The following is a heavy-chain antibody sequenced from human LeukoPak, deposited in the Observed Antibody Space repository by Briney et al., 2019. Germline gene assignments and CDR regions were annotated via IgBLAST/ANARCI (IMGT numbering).Heavy chain of an antibody. CDR1: GFTFSNYW. V-gene: IGHV3-74*01. D-gene: IGHD5-12*01. CDR3: ARGDSGYEYYFDY. J-gene: IGHJ4*02. CDR2: INSDMSGT. Sequence: GGSLRLSCAASGFTFSNYWMHWVRQAPGKGLVWVSRINSDMSGTNYADSVKGRFTISRDNAKNTLYLQMNSLRAEDTAVYYCARGDSGYEYYFDYWGQGTLVTVSS.